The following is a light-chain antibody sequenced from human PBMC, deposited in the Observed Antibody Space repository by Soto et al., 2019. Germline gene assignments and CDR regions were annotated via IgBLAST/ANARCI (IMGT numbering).Light chain of an antibody. CDR2: RNN. CDR1: SSNVGSNF. V-gene: IGLV1-47*01. J-gene: IGLJ2*01. Sequence: QAVVTQPPSASGTPGQRVTISCSGSSSNVGSNFVYWYQQLPGTAPKLLIYRNNQRPSGVPDRFSGSKSGTSASLAISGLRSEDEADYYCAAWEDRLTVVFGGGTKLTVL. CDR3: AAWEDRLTVV.